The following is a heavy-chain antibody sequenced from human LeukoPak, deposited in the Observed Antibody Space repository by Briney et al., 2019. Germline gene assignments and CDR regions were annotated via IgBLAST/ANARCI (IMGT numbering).Heavy chain of an antibody. J-gene: IGHJ4*02. V-gene: IGHV4-34*01. D-gene: IGHD2-2*01. Sequence: SETLSLTCAVYGGSFSGYYWSWIRQPPGKGLEWIGEINHSGSTNYNPSLKSRVTISVDTSKNQFSLKLSSVTAADTAVYYCARGRGKGLSDYWCQGTLATVSS. CDR3: ARGRGKGLSDY. CDR2: INHSGST. CDR1: GGSFSGYY.